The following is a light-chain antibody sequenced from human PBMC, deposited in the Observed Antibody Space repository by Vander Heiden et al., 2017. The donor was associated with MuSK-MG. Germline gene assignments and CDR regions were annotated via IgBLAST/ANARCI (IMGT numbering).Light chain of an antibody. CDR2: AAS. CDR1: QSISSY. J-gene: IGKJ2*01. Sequence: DIQMTQSPSSLSASVGDRVTITCRASQSISSYLNWYQQKPGKAPKLLIYAASSLQRGVPSRFSGSGYGTGFTLTISIRQPEDFAPYYCQRNDSNHPYTFGQGTKMEIK. V-gene: IGKV1-39*01. CDR3: QRNDSNHPYT.